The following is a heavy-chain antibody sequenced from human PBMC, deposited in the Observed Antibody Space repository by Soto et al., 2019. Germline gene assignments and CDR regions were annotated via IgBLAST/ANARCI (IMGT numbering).Heavy chain of an antibody. D-gene: IGHD1-1*01. Sequence: SETLSLTCAVYGGSFSGYYWSWIRQPPGKGLEWIGEINHSGSTNYNPSLKSRVAISVDTSKNQFSLKLSSVTAADTAVYYCARGLEPTPYYYYYMDVWGKGTTVTVSS. CDR2: INHSGST. V-gene: IGHV4-34*01. CDR1: GGSFSGYY. CDR3: ARGLEPTPYYYYYMDV. J-gene: IGHJ6*03.